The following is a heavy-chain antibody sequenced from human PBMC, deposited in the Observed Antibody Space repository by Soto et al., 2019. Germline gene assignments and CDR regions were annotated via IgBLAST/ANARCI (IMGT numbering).Heavy chain of an antibody. V-gene: IGHV4-59*01. Sequence: SETLSLTCTVSGGSISSYYWSWIRQPPGKGLEWIGYIYYSGSTNYNPSLKSRVTISVDTSKNQFSLKLSSVTAADMAVYYCARSTLIRVFDYWGRGTLVTVSS. CDR1: GGSISSYY. J-gene: IGHJ4*02. CDR3: ARSTLIRVFDY. D-gene: IGHD3-16*01. CDR2: IYYSGST.